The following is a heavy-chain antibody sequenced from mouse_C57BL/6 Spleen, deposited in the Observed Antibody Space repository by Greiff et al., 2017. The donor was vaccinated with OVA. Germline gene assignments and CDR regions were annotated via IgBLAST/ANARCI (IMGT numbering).Heavy chain of an antibody. CDR3: AREWGSFDY. CDR1: GFTFSDYY. CDR2: INYDGSST. J-gene: IGHJ2*01. V-gene: IGHV5-16*01. Sequence: DVMLVESAGGLVQPGSSMKLSCTASGFTFSDYYMAWVRQVPEKGLEWVANINYDGSSTYYLDSLKSRFIISRDNAKNILYLQMSSLKSEDTATYYCAREWGSFDYWGQGTTLTVSS. D-gene: IGHD3-1*01.